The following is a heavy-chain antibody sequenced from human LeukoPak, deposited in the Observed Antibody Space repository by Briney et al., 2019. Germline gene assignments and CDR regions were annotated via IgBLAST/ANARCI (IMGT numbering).Heavy chain of an antibody. Sequence: PGGSLRLSRAASGFTFSSYSMNWVRQAPGKGLEWVSYISSSSSTIYYADSVKGRFTISRDNAKNSLYLQMNSLRDEDTAVYYWAGGPARKYYDSRGSSDYWGQGTLVTVSS. V-gene: IGHV3-48*02. J-gene: IGHJ4*02. CDR2: ISSSSSTI. CDR1: GFTFSSYS. D-gene: IGHD3-22*01. CDR3: AGGPARKYYDSRGSSDY.